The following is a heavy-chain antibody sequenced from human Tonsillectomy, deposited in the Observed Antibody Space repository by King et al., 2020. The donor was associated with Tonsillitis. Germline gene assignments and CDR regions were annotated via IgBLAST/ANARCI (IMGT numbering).Heavy chain of an antibody. Sequence: VQLQESGPGLVKPSETLSLTCTVSNCSISGYYWSWIRQPPGKGLEWIGYIYHSGSTNYNPSLKSRVTISLDTSKNQFSLKLSSVTAADTAVYYCARQIYFDYWGQGTLVTVSS. V-gene: IGHV4-59*08. CDR2: IYHSGST. J-gene: IGHJ4*02. CDR1: NCSISGYY. CDR3: ARQIYFDY.